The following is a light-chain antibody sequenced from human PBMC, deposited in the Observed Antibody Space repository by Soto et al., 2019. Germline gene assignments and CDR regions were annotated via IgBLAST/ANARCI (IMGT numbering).Light chain of an antibody. Sequence: EIVLTQSPGTLSLSPGERATLSCRASQSVSSNSLAWYLQKPGQAPRLLIYSASSRATGIPDRFSGSGSGTHFTLTIGSVEPEDFGVYCCQLYGTSPMFPFGGGIRLEI. CDR1: QSVSSNS. CDR2: SAS. CDR3: QLYGTSPMFP. V-gene: IGKV3-20*01. J-gene: IGKJ2*01.